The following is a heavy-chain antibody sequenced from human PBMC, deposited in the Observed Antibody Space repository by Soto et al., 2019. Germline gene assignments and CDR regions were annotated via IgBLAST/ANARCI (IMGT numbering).Heavy chain of an antibody. Sequence: EVQLVESGGGLVQPGGSLRLSCAVSGLIVSSDYMHWVRQAPGKGLEWVAVIYSGGSTYYADSVRGRFTISRHNSQNTLYLQLSSLRTEDTAVYYCASQTVSGSSSLDYWGQGTLVTVSS. D-gene: IGHD6-19*01. CDR3: ASQTVSGSSSLDY. J-gene: IGHJ4*02. V-gene: IGHV3-53*04. CDR2: IYSGGST. CDR1: GLIVSSDY.